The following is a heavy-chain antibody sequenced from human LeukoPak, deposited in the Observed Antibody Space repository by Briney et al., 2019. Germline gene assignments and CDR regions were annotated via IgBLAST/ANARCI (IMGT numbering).Heavy chain of an antibody. D-gene: IGHD7-27*01. CDR1: GYSISSGYY. CDR2: IYTSGST. V-gene: IGHV4-61*02. J-gene: IGHJ4*02. CDR3: ATSSTNWGKGEDY. Sequence: SETLSLTCTVSGYSISSGYYWSWIRQPAGKGLEWIGRIYTSGSTNYNPSLKSRVTISVDTSKNQFSLKLSSVTAADTAVYYCATSSTNWGKGEDYWGQGTLVTVSS.